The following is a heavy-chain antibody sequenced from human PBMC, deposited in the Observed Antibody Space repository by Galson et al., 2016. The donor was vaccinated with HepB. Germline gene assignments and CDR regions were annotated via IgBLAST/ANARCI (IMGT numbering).Heavy chain of an antibody. V-gene: IGHV3-33*01. D-gene: IGHD2-15*01. J-gene: IGHJ5*01. CDR3: ATDGPPTVVVGAALDS. Sequence: SLRPSCATSGLSFSFRRMHWVRQAPVTRLVWVAAIWKDGRTPYYGDSVMGRFIISRDNSRETLYLQMNSLRVDDTAIYYCATDGPPTVVVGAALDSWGQGTPVTVSS. CDR1: GLSFSFRR. CDR2: IWKDGRTP.